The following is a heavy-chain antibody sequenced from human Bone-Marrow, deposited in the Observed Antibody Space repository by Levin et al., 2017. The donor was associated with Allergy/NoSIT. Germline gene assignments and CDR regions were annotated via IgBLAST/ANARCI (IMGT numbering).Heavy chain of an antibody. Sequence: GGSLRLSCAASGFTFSSYWMSWVRQAPGKGLEWVANIKQDGSEKYYVDSVKGRFTISRDNAKNSLYLQMNSLRAEDTAVYYCARFGYCSSTSCYTVFDYWGQGTLVTVSS. V-gene: IGHV3-7*01. CDR1: GFTFSSYW. CDR2: IKQDGSEK. D-gene: IGHD2-2*02. CDR3: ARFGYCSSTSCYTVFDY. J-gene: IGHJ4*02.